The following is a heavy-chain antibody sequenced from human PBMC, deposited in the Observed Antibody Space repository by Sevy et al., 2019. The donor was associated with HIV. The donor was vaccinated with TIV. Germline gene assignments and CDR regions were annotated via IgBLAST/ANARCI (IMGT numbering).Heavy chain of an antibody. V-gene: IGHV3-7*03. CDR3: ARDCNSATCVWGLDV. Sequence: GWSLRLSCAASGFTFSHYWMTWVRQAPGKGPEWVANIKGDGSEKYYVDSVRGRFTISRDNAKNSLYLQMNSLRGEDTALYYCARDCNSATCVWGLDVWGQGTTVTVSS. CDR1: GFTFSHYW. D-gene: IGHD1-26*01. J-gene: IGHJ6*02. CDR2: IKGDGSEK.